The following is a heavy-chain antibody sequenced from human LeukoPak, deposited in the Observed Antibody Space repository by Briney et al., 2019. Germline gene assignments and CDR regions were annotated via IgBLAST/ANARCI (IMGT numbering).Heavy chain of an antibody. CDR2: IDHSGRT. Sequence: SETLSLTCAVYGGSFSGYYRSWIRQSPGKGLEWIGEIDHSGRTNSNASLKSRVTISVDMSRNQFSLRLRSVTAADTAVYYCARKSTAVAGRKPYDYWDKGNLVTVSS. CDR3: ARKSTAVAGRKPYDY. CDR1: GGSFSGYY. V-gene: IGHV4-34*01. J-gene: IGHJ4*02. D-gene: IGHD6-13*01.